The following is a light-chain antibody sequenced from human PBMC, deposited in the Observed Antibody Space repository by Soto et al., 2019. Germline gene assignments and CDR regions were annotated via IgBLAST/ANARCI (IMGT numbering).Light chain of an antibody. CDR2: GAS. CDR3: HQYGSSPWT. V-gene: IGKV3-20*01. J-gene: IGKJ1*01. Sequence: EIVLTQSPGTLSLSPGERATLSCRASQSVSSSYLAWYQQKPGQAPRLLIYGASSRATGIPDRFIGSGSGTDFTLTISRLEPEEFAVYYCHQYGSSPWTFGQGTKVEIK. CDR1: QSVSSSY.